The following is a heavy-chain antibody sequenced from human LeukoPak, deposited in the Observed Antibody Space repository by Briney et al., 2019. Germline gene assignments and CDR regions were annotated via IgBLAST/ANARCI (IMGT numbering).Heavy chain of an antibody. CDR2: IYYSGST. CDR1: GGCISSYY. V-gene: IGHV4-39*07. CDR3: ARSLNYYDSSGYIDY. J-gene: IGHJ4*02. Sequence: SETLSLTCTVYGGCISSYYWGWIRQPPGKGLERIRSIYYSGSTYYNPSLKSRVTISVDTSKNQFSLKLSSVTAADTAVYYCARSLNYYDSSGYIDYWGQGTLVTVSS. D-gene: IGHD3-22*01.